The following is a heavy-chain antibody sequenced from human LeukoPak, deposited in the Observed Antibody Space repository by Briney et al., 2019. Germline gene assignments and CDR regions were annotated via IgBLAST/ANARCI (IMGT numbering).Heavy chain of an antibody. CDR2: ISGGGENT. CDR1: GFTFTSYA. CDR3: AKPRAMTTGVGRYFDL. D-gene: IGHD1-1*01. Sequence: GRSLRLSCGASGFTFTSYAMSWIRQAPAKGLEWVSAISGGGENTYYGDSVKGRFTISRDNSKNTLYLQMHRLRVEDTATYYCAKPRAMTTGVGRYFDLWGRGTLVTVSS. J-gene: IGHJ2*01. V-gene: IGHV3-23*01.